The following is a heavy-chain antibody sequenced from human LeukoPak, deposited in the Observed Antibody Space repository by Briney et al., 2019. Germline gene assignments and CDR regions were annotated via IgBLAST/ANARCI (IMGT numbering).Heavy chain of an antibody. CDR1: GFTFSTDE. D-gene: IGHD3-22*01. Sequence: SGRSLRLSCAAAGFTFSTDEMNWVRQAPGKGLEWVSYISTSGTTMYYADSVKGRFTISRDNAKNSLFLQMNSLRAEDTAVYYCARENFYDNSGYTTWGQGTLVTVSS. CDR2: ISTSGTTM. CDR3: ARENFYDNSGYTT. V-gene: IGHV3-48*03. J-gene: IGHJ4*02.